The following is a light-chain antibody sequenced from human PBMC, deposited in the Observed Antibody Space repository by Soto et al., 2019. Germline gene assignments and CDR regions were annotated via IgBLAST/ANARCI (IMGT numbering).Light chain of an antibody. V-gene: IGLV1-40*01. CDR3: QSYDRSLSALYV. CDR2: GNS. CDR1: SSNIGAGYD. J-gene: IGLJ1*01. Sequence: QPVLTQPPSVSGAPGQRITISCTGSSSNIGAGYDVQWYQQLPGTAPKLLIYGNSHRPSGVPDRFSGSKSGTSASLAITGLQTEDEADYYCQSYDRSLSALYVLGTGTKLTVL.